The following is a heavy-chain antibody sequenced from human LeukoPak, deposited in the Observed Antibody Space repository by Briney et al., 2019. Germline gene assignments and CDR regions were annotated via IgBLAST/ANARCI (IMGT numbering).Heavy chain of an antibody. D-gene: IGHD5-24*01. Sequence: GGSLRLSCAASGFTSSSYSMNWVRQAPGKGLEWVSSISSGSSYKYYADSVKGRFTISRDNAKNSLYLQMNSLRAEDTAVYYCARDRPGRWLQFPGLFDYWGQGTLVTVSS. CDR1: GFTSSSYS. CDR2: ISSGSSYK. V-gene: IGHV3-21*01. CDR3: ARDRPGRWLQFPGLFDY. J-gene: IGHJ4*02.